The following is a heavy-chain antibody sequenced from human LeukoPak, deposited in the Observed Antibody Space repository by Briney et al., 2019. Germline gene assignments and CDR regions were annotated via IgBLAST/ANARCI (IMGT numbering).Heavy chain of an antibody. CDR3: ARDLVVSCSSTSCSVAPSDF. Sequence: SVKVSCKASGGTFSSYAITWVRQAPGQGLEWMGRIIPILGIATYAQNFQGRVTVTADKSTSTAYMELSSLRSEDTAVYYCARDLVVSCSSTSCSVAPSDFWGQGTLVTVSS. D-gene: IGHD2-2*01. CDR2: IIPILGIA. CDR1: GGTFSSYA. V-gene: IGHV1-69*04. J-gene: IGHJ4*02.